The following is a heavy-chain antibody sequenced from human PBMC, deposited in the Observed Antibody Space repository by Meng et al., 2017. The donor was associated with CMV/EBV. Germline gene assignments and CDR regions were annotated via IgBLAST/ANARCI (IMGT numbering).Heavy chain of an antibody. CDR2: ISYDGSNK. J-gene: IGHJ2*01. V-gene: IGHV3-30-3*01. CDR3: ARDLCSSSWIQLCQGRYFDL. D-gene: IGHD5-18*01. Sequence: SCKASGGTFSSYAISWVRQAPGKGLEWVAVISYDGSNKYYADSVKGRFTISRDNSKNTLYLQMNSLRAEDTAVYYCARDLCSSSWIQLCQGRYFDLWGRGTLVTVSS. CDR1: GGTFSSYA.